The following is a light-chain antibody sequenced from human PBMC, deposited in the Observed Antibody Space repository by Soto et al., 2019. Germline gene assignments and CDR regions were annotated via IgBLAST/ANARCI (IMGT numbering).Light chain of an antibody. CDR3: STWDDSLRGLV. J-gene: IGLJ2*01. CDR2: SNH. CDR1: SSNIGGNS. Sequence: HSVLTQPPSASGAPGQGISISCAGSSSNIGGNSVSWYRQVPGTAPKLLIFSNHQRPSGVPDRFSGSKSGTSASLAISGLQSEEEADYYCSTWDDSLRGLVFGGGTKVTVL. V-gene: IGLV1-44*01.